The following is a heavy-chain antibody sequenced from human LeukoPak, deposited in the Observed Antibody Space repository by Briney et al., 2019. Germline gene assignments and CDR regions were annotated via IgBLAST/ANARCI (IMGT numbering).Heavy chain of an antibody. CDR3: ARVEKRVYYDSSGNTLDY. Sequence: PGGSLRLSCAASGFTFSDYYMIWIRQAPGKGLEWVSYISSSGSTIYYADSVKGRFTISRDNAKNSLYLQMNSLRAEDTAVYYCARVEKRVYYDSSGNTLDYWGQGTLVTVSS. CDR2: ISSSGSTI. D-gene: IGHD3-22*01. V-gene: IGHV3-11*01. J-gene: IGHJ4*02. CDR1: GFTFSDYY.